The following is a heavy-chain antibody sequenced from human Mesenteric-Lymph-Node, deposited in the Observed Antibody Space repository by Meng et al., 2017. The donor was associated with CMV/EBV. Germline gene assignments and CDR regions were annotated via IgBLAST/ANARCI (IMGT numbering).Heavy chain of an antibody. J-gene: IGHJ6*02. D-gene: IGHD5-18*01. V-gene: IGHV3-48*03. CDR1: GFTFSSYE. CDR2: ISSSVSTI. Sequence: GESLKISCAASGFTFSSYEMNWVRQAPGKGLEWVSYISSSVSTIYYADSVRGRFTISRDNAKNSLYLQMSSLTAEDSAVYYCARDGGDTALGSHYYYYEGMDVWGQGTTVTVSS. CDR3: ARDGGDTALGSHYYYYEGMDV.